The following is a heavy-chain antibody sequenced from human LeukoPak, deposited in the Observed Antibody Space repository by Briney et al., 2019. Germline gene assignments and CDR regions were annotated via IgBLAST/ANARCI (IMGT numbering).Heavy chain of an antibody. V-gene: IGHV3-30*10. CDR3: ARDPGVVQYYYMDV. Sequence: GGSLRLSCAASGFTFSSYAMHWVRQAPGRGLEWMAVISYDGNNKYYIDSVKGRFTISRDNSKNTLFLQMNSLRAEDTAVYYCARDPGVVQYYYMDVSGKGATVTVSS. CDR2: ISYDGNNK. D-gene: IGHD2-2*01. J-gene: IGHJ6*03. CDR1: GFTFSSYA.